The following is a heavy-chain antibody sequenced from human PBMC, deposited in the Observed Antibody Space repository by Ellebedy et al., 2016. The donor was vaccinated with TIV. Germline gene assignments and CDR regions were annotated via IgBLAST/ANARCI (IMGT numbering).Heavy chain of an antibody. CDR1: GYTFTSYF. Sequence: ASVKVSCKASGYTFTSYFLYWVRQAPGQGLEWMGIINPTSGSSNYAQKFQGRVTMTRDTSTSTVYIDLSSLRSEDTAVYYCARGDNYYYDSSGYYYSYWGQGTLVTVSS. CDR3: ARGDNYYYDSSGYYYSY. J-gene: IGHJ4*02. D-gene: IGHD3-22*01. V-gene: IGHV1-46*01. CDR2: INPTSGSS.